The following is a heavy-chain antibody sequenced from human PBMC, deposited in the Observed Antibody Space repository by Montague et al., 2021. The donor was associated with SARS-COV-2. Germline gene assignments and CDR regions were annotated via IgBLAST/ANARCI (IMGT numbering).Heavy chain of an antibody. CDR1: GGSISRYY. D-gene: IGHD3-10*01. V-gene: IGHV4-59*01. Sequence: TLSLTCTVSGGSISRYYWSWIRQTPGKGLEWIGYIYYSGSTSYNPSLKSRVTISVDTSRNQFSLNLSSVTAADTAVYYCAREGGEGWFDPWGQGTMVTVSS. J-gene: IGHJ5*02. CDR2: IYYSGST. CDR3: AREGGEGWFDP.